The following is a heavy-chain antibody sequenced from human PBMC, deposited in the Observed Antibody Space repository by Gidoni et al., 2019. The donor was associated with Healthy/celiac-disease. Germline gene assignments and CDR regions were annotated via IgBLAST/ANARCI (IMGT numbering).Heavy chain of an antibody. D-gene: IGHD4-17*01. J-gene: IGHJ3*02. V-gene: IGHV4-39*02. Sequence: WIGSIYYSGSTYYNPSLKSRVTTSVDTSKNHFSLKLSSVTAADTAVYYGVGPRTDYDAFDIWGQGTMVTVSS. CDR2: IYYSGST. CDR3: VGPRTDYDAFDI.